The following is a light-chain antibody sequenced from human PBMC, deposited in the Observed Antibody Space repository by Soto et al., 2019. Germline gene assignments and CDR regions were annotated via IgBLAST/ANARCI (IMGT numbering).Light chain of an antibody. Sequence: EIVMTQSPATLSVSPGERVTLSCRASQSVGSTLAWYQQKPGQTPRLLIHGASTRDTGIPARFSGSGSGTEFTLTISSLQSEDFAVYYCQQRNIWPPVTFGQGTRLEIK. CDR2: GAS. CDR3: QQRNIWPPVT. CDR1: QSVGST. V-gene: IGKV3-15*01. J-gene: IGKJ5*01.